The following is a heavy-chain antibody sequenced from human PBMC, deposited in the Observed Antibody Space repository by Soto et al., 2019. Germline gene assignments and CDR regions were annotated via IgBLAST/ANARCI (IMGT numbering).Heavy chain of an antibody. D-gene: IGHD6-13*01. CDR2: ISDSNRNT. CDR1: GYTFTSYG. V-gene: IGHV1-18*01. CDR3: ARESSSSCYDY. J-gene: IGHJ4*02. Sequence: VQLVQSGAEVKKHGESVKVSCKAYGYTFTSYGISWVRQAPGQGLEWMGWISDSNRNTNYAQKLQGRVTMNTDTATSTAYMELMSLRSDDTAVYYCARESSSSCYDYWGQGSLVTVSS.